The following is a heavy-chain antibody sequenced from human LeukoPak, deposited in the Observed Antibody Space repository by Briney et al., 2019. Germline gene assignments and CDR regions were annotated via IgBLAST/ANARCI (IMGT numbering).Heavy chain of an antibody. J-gene: IGHJ4*02. V-gene: IGHV4-39*07. CDR2: IYYSGST. D-gene: IGHD4-17*01. Sequence: SETLSLTCTVSGGSISSSSYYWGWIRQPPGKGLEWIGSIYYSGSTYYNPSLKSRVTISVDTSKNQFSLKLSSVTAADTAVYYCGRDQAGDYIPPDYWGQGTLVTVSS. CDR3: GRDQAGDYIPPDY. CDR1: GGSISSSSYY.